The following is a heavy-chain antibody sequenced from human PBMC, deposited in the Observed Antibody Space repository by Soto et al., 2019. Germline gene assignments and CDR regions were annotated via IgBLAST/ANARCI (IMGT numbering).Heavy chain of an antibody. Sequence: QVQLQESGPGLVKPSQTLSLTCTVSGGSISRGAYYWTWIRQPPGKGLEWIGYISKRGRTYYNPSLRVRLTKSLDTSENQFSLKVPYVTAADTAIYYCVRARQYYDCELDPWGQGTLVTVSS. CDR3: VRARQYYDCELDP. J-gene: IGHJ5*02. D-gene: IGHD3-22*01. V-gene: IGHV4-31*03. CDR1: GGSISRGAYY. CDR2: ISKRGRT.